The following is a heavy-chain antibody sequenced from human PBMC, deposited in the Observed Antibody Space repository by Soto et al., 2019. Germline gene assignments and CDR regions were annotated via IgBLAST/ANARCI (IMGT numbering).Heavy chain of an antibody. CDR2: IYYSGST. J-gene: IGHJ4*02. Sequence: QLQLQESGPGLVKPSETLSLTCTVSGGSISSSSYYWGWIRQPPGKGLEWIGSIYYSGSTYYNPSLKSRVTISVDTSKNQFSLKLSSVTAADTAVYYCATRGRYCRGGSCYSAFDYWGQGTLVTVSS. CDR3: ATRGRYCRGGSCYSAFDY. D-gene: IGHD2-15*01. CDR1: GGSISSSSYY. V-gene: IGHV4-39*01.